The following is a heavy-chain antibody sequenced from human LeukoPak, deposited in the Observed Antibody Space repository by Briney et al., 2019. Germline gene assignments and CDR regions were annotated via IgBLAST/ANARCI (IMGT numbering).Heavy chain of an antibody. V-gene: IGHV3-30*02. CDR2: IRYDGSNK. CDR3: AKVRVSYYYMDV. D-gene: IGHD3-10*01. Sequence: GGSLRLSCAASGFTFSSYGMHWVRQAPGKGLEWVAFIRYDGSNKYYADSVKGRFTISRDNSKNTLYLQMNSLRAEDTAVYYCAKVRVSYYYMDVWGKGTTVTVSS. CDR1: GFTFSSYG. J-gene: IGHJ6*03.